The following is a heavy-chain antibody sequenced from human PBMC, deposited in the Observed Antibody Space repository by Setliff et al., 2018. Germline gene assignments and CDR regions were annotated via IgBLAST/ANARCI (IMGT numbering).Heavy chain of an antibody. V-gene: IGHV3-21*01. D-gene: IGHD3-9*01. CDR1: GFTFSRYW. CDR3: ARISGNDDILTGYSVGYYFDY. Sequence: GGSLRLSCAASGFTFSRYWMNWVRQAPGKGLEWVSSISSSSSYIYYADSVKGRFTISRDNAKNSLYLQMNSLRAEDTAVYYCARISGNDDILTGYSVGYYFDYWGQGTLVTVSS. CDR2: ISSSSSYI. J-gene: IGHJ4*02.